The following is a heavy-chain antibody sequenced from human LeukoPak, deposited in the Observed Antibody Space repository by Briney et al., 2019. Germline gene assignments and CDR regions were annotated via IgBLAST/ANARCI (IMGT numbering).Heavy chain of an antibody. V-gene: IGHV1-46*01. CDR3: ARELVSRSYYYYYGMDV. J-gene: IGHJ6*02. CDR2: INPSGGST. CDR1: GYTFTSYY. D-gene: IGHD1-26*01. Sequence: ASVKVSCKASGYTFTSYYMHWVRQAPGQGLEWMGIINPSGGSTSYAQKFQGRVTMTRDTSTSTVYMELSSLRSEDTAVYYCARELVSRSYYYYYGMDVWGQGTTVTVSS.